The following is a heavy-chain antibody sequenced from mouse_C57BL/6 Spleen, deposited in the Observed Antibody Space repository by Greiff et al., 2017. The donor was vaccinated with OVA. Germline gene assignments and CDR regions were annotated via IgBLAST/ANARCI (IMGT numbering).Heavy chain of an antibody. CDR3: ARAGSNIFAY. J-gene: IGHJ3*01. V-gene: IGHV1-26*01. CDR2: INPNNGGT. Sequence: EVQLVESGPELVKPGASVKISCKASGYTFTDYYMNWVKQSHGKSLEWIGDINPNNGGTSDNQKFKGKATLTVDKSSSPAYMERRSLTSEDSAVYYCARAGSNIFAYWGQGTLGTVSA. CDR1: GYTFTDYY. D-gene: IGHD2-5*01.